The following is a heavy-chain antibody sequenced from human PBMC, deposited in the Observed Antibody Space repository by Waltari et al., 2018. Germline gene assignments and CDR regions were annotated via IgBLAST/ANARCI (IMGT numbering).Heavy chain of an antibody. CDR1: GGAFSGYY. J-gene: IGHJ5*02. Sequence: QVQLQQWGAGLLKPSETQSLTCAVSGGAFSGYYWTWIRQPPGTGLGWIGDITHTGTTDYSSSLKSRVTMSIDTSKNHFSLTLTSVTAADPAIYYCAARRRSSGAGFDPWGQGTLVTVSS. CDR2: ITHTGTT. D-gene: IGHD6-6*01. CDR3: AARRRSSGAGFDP. V-gene: IGHV4-34*02.